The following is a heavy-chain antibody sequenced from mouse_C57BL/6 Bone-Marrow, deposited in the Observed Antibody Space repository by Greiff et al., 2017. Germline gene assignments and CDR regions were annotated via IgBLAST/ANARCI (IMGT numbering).Heavy chain of an antibody. CDR1: GFSLTSYG. Sequence: VKVVESGPGLVAPSQSLSITCTVSGFSLTSYGVDWVRQPPGKGLEWLGVIGGGGSTNYNSARMSRLSISKDNSKSQVFLKMNSLQTDYTAMYYCAKLMDYWGQGTSVTVSS. CDR3: AKLMDY. J-gene: IGHJ4*01. CDR2: IGGGGST. V-gene: IGHV2-9*01.